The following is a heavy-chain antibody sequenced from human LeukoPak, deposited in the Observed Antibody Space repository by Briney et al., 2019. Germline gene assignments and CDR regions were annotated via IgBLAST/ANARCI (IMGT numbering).Heavy chain of an antibody. V-gene: IGHV1-18*01. CDR2: ISAHNGNT. CDR3: ATPKYYYDSSGYPGDSFDI. Sequence: GASVKVSCKASGYTFTSYGISWVRQAPGQGLEWMGWISAHNGNTNYAQKLQGRVTMTTDTSTSTAYMEPRSLRSDDTAVYYCATPKYYYDSSGYPGDSFDIWGQGTMVTVSS. D-gene: IGHD3-22*01. J-gene: IGHJ3*02. CDR1: GYTFTSYG.